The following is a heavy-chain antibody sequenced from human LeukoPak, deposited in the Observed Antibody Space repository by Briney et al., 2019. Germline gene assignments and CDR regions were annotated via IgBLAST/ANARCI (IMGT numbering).Heavy chain of an antibody. V-gene: IGHV4-39*01. CDR1: GGSISGSSYY. CDR2: IYYSAST. D-gene: IGHD2-2*01. J-gene: IGHJ5*02. Sequence: PSATLSLTCTVSGGSISGSSYYWGWLRQPPGKGLDWIMNIYYSASTYYNPSLKTRLSISVDTSKNQFSLKLSSVTATDTAVYYCAIRGYCSSTSCYEYWFDPWGQGTLVTVSS. CDR3: AIRGYCSSTSCYEYWFDP.